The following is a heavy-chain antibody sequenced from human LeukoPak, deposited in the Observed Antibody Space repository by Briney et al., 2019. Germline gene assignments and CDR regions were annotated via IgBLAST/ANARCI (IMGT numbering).Heavy chain of an antibody. CDR2: ISSSSSYI. CDR3: ARVREAAAFDI. Sequence: AGGSLRLSCAASGFTFSSYSMNWVRQAPGKGLEWVSSISSSSSYIYYADSVKGRFTISRDNAKNSLYLQMNSLRAEDTAVYYCARVREAAAFDIWGQGTMVTVSS. J-gene: IGHJ3*02. CDR1: GFTFSSYS. V-gene: IGHV3-21*01. D-gene: IGHD6-13*01.